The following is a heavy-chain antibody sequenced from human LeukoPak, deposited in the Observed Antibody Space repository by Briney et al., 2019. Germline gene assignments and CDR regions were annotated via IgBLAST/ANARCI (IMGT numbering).Heavy chain of an antibody. D-gene: IGHD1-26*01. CDR2: IYYSGST. CDR3: ARSWGEAVGATPYYYYMDV. Sequence: SETLSLTCTVSGGSISSYYWSWIRQPPGKGLEWIGYIYYSGSTNYNPSLKSRVTISVDTSKNQFSLKLSSVTAADTAVYYCARSWGEAVGATPYYYYMDVWGKGTTVTISS. J-gene: IGHJ6*03. V-gene: IGHV4-59*01. CDR1: GGSISSYY.